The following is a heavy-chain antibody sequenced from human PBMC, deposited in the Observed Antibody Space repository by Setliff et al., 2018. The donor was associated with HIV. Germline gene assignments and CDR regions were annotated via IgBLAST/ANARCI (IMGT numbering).Heavy chain of an antibody. CDR1: GGSFSCYY. J-gene: IGHJ6*03. V-gene: IGHV4-34*01. Sequence: SETLSLTCAVYGGSFSCYYWSWIRQPPGKGLEWIGEINHSGSTNYNPSLKSRVTISVDTSKNQFSLKLSSVTAADTAVYYCARLLRARIYYYYYYMDVWGKGTTVTVSS. CDR3: ARLLRARIYYYYYYMDV. CDR2: INHSGST.